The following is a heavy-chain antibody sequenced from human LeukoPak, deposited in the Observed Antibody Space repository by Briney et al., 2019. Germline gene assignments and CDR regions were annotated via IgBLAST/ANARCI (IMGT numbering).Heavy chain of an antibody. V-gene: IGHV3-11*04. CDR2: MSSRSGII. J-gene: IGHJ4*02. Sequence: GGSLRLSCVASGFNFSDYYMNWIRQSPGKGLEWISYMSSRSGIIYYGGSVKGRFTISRDNAKNSLYLQMNSLRAEDTAVYYCASTSWELPDYWGQGTLVTVSS. CDR3: ASTSWELPDY. CDR1: GFNFSDYY. D-gene: IGHD1-26*01.